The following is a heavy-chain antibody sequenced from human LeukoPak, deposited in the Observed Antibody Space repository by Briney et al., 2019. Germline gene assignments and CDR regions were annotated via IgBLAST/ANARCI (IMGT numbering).Heavy chain of an antibody. CDR1: GGSGDSVSNSTYY. CDR3: ARLSKGRYFDYIFDY. Sequence: PSETLSLTCTVSGGSGDSVSNSTYYWGWIRQPPGKGLEWIGNIYYTGSTYYNPSLKSRVTMSVDTSKNQFSLKVSSVTAADTAVYYCARLSKGRYFDYIFDYWGQGTLVTVSS. V-gene: IGHV4-39*01. D-gene: IGHD3-9*01. CDR2: IYYTGST. J-gene: IGHJ4*02.